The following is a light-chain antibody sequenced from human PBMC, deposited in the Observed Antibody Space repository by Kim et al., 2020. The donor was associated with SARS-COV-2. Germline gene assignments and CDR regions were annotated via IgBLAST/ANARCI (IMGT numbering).Light chain of an antibody. CDR2: QDS. CDR3: QAWDSSTGV. CDR1: KLGDKY. V-gene: IGLV3-1*01. Sequence: SYELTQPPSVSVSPGQTASITCSGDKLGDKYACWYQQKPGQSPVLVIYQDSKWPSGIPERFSGSNSGNTATLTISGTQAMDEAYYYCQAWDSSTGVFGTGTKVTVL. J-gene: IGLJ1*01.